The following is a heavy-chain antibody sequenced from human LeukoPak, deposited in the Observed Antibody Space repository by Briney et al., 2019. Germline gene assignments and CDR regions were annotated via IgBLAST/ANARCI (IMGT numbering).Heavy chain of an antibody. CDR1: GYTFTGYY. CDR3: ARLVRTRTYYFDY. Sequence: ASVKVSCKASGYTFTGYYMHWVRQAPGQGLEWMGWINPNSSGTNYAQKFQGRVTMTRDTSISTAYMELSRLRSDDTAVYYCARLVRTRTYYFDYWGQGTLVTVSS. D-gene: IGHD1-14*01. J-gene: IGHJ4*02. V-gene: IGHV1-2*02. CDR2: INPNSSGT.